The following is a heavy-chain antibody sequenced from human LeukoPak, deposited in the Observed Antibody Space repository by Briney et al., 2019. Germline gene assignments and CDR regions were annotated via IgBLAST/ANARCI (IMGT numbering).Heavy chain of an antibody. V-gene: IGHV3-23*01. J-gene: IGHJ4*02. CDR1: GFTFSSYA. CDR2: ISGSGGST. CDR3: AKDRDRVGATGYFDY. D-gene: IGHD1-26*01. Sequence: SGGSLRLSCAASGFTFSSYAMSWVRQAPGKGLEWVSAISGSGGSTYYADSVKGRFTISRDNSKNTLYLQMNSLRAEDTAVYYCAKDRDRVGATGYFDYWGQGTLVTVSS.